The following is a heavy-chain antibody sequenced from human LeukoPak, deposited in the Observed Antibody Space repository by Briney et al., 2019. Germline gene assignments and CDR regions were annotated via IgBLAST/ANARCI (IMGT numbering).Heavy chain of an antibody. J-gene: IGHJ4*02. V-gene: IGHV3-30*04. CDR1: GFTFSSYA. CDR3: AKWGVAARTN. D-gene: IGHD6-6*01. Sequence: PGGSLRLSCAASGFTFSSYAMHWVRQAPGKGLEWVAVISYDGSNKYYADSVKGRLTISRDNSKNTLYLQMNSRRAEDTAVYYCAKWGVAARTNWGQGTLVTVSS. CDR2: ISYDGSNK.